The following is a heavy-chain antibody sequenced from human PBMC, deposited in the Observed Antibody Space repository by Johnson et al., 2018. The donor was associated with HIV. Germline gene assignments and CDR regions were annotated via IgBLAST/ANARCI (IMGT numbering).Heavy chain of an antibody. J-gene: IGHJ3*02. Sequence: QEQLVESGGGLVQPGGSLRLSCAESGFTFSSYGMHWVRQAAGKGLEWVALIWYDGSHKYFADSVKGRFTISRDNLNNTLYLQMNSLRTEDTAVYYCASETGESGAFDIWGQGTMVTVSS. CDR3: ASETGESGAFDI. CDR2: IWYDGSHK. D-gene: IGHD7-27*01. V-gene: IGHV3-33*01. CDR1: GFTFSSYG.